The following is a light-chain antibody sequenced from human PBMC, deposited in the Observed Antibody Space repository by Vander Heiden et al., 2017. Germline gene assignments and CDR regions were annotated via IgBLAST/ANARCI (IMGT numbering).Light chain of an antibody. V-gene: IGKV1-17*01. CDR2: GAS. Sequence: DIQMTQSPSSLSASVGDRVSITCRASQGIRNGLWWCQQQPGKAPKRLIYGASSLQSGVRSRFSGSGSGIEFTLTSSRLQPEDFETYLCRHYKSYPNTFGQGTRLENK. CDR1: QGIRNG. J-gene: IGKJ5*01. CDR3: RHYKSYPNT.